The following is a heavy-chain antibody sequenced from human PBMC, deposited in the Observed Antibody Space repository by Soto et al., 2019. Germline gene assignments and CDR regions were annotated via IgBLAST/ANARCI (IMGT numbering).Heavy chain of an antibody. CDR1: GGTFSSYA. V-gene: IGHV1-69*13. D-gene: IGHD3-10*01. Sequence: ASVKVSCKASGGTFSSYAISWVRQAPGQGLEWMGGIIPIFGTANYAQKFQGRVTMTADESTSTAYMELSSLRSEDTAVYYCAREGSVYRLDVWGKETTLTVSS. CDR2: IIPIFGTA. CDR3: AREGSVYRLDV. J-gene: IGHJ6*04.